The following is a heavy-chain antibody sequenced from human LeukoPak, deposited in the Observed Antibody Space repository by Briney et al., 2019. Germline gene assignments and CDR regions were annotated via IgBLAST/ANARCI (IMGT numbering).Heavy chain of an antibody. CDR3: ARVSYEDYYLFDY. Sequence: SQTLSLTCTVSGGSISSGGYYWSWIRQHPGKGLEWIGYIYYSGSTYYNPSLKSRVTISVDTSKNQFSLKLSSVTAADTAAYYCARVSYEDYYLFDYWGQGTLVTVSS. J-gene: IGHJ4*02. CDR1: GGSISSGGYY. CDR2: IYYSGST. D-gene: IGHD3-22*01. V-gene: IGHV4-31*03.